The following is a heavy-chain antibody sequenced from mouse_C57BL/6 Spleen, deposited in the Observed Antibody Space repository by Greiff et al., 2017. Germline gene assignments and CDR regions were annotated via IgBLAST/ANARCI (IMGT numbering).Heavy chain of an antibody. D-gene: IGHD2-12*01. CDR2: INYDGSST. CDR3: ARDYALGYYARDY. V-gene: IGHV5-16*01. CDR1: GFTFSDYY. Sequence: EVKLVESEGGLVQPGSSMKLSCTASGFTFSDYYMAWVRQVPEKGLEWVANINYDGSSTYYLDSLKSRFIISRDNAKNILYLQMSSLKSEDTATYYCARDYALGYYARDYCGQGTSVTVSS. J-gene: IGHJ4*01.